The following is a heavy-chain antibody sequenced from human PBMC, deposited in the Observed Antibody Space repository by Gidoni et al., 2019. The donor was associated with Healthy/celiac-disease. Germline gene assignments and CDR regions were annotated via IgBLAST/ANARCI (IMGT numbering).Heavy chain of an antibody. CDR3: AKDLVKANDILTGYYTGGYLY. CDR1: GFTFSSYA. Sequence: EVQLLESGGGLVQPGGSLRLSCAASGFTFSSYAISWVRQAPGKGLGWVSVISGRGGSTYYADAVKGRFTISRDNSKNTLYLQMNSLRAEDTAVYYCAKDLVKANDILTGYYTGGYLYWGQGTLVTVSS. J-gene: IGHJ4*02. V-gene: IGHV3-23*01. D-gene: IGHD3-9*01. CDR2: ISGRGGST.